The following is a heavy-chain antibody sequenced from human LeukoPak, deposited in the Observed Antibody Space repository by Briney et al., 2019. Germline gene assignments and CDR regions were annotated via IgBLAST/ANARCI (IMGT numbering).Heavy chain of an antibody. Sequence: SDTLSLTCAVYGGSFSVYYWSWIRQPPGKGLEWIGEINHSGSTNYNPSLKSRVTISVDTSKNQFSLKLSSVTAADTAVYYCARGRPPIAVAGYYYYYYMDVWGKGTTVTVSS. J-gene: IGHJ6*03. D-gene: IGHD6-19*01. CDR1: GGSFSVYY. CDR3: ARGRPPIAVAGYYYYYYMDV. CDR2: INHSGST. V-gene: IGHV4-34*01.